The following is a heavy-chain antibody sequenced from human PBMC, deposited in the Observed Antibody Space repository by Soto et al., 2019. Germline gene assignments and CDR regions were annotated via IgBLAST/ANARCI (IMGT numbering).Heavy chain of an antibody. Sequence: ASVKVSCNASGGSFSNFGISWGRQAPGQGLEWMGGIVPVFGRPNYAQRFRGRLTITADESTSTGYMELISLRSDDTAVYYCAREGSGYNFWGQGTQVTVSS. CDR2: IVPVFGRP. CDR1: GGSFSNFG. D-gene: IGHD5-12*01. J-gene: IGHJ4*02. V-gene: IGHV1-69*13. CDR3: AREGSGYNF.